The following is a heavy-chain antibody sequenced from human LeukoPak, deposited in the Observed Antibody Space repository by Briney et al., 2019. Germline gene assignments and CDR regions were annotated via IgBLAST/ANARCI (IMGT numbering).Heavy chain of an antibody. CDR1: GYTFTGYY. CDR2: SNPNSGGT. Sequence: ASVKVSCKASGYTFTGYYMHWVRHAPGQGLERMGWSNPNSGGTNYAQKFQGRVTMTRDTSISTAYMELSRLRSDDTAVYYWARAPPKYDILTGYSHYYYYMDVWGKGTTVTVSS. J-gene: IGHJ6*03. CDR3: ARAPPKYDILTGYSHYYYYMDV. D-gene: IGHD3-9*01. V-gene: IGHV1-2*02.